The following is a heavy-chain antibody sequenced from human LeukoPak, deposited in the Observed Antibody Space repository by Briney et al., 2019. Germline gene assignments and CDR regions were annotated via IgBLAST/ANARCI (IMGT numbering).Heavy chain of an antibody. CDR3: ARERPGYSSGWYPASHESPTLDY. V-gene: IGHV3-21*01. J-gene: IGHJ4*02. Sequence: SGGSLRLSCAASGFTFSSYSMNWVRQAPGKGLEWVSSISSSSSYIYYADSVKGRFTISRDNAKNSLYLQMNSLRAEDTAVYYCARERPGYSSGWYPASHESPTLDYWGQGTLVTVSS. D-gene: IGHD6-19*01. CDR1: GFTFSSYS. CDR2: ISSSSSYI.